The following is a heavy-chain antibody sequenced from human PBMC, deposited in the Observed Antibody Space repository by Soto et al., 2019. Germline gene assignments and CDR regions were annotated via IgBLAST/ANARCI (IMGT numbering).Heavy chain of an antibody. CDR3: ARVPLPLEWLSQGLLYYGMDV. J-gene: IGHJ6*02. CDR1: GGSISSGDYY. D-gene: IGHD3-3*01. V-gene: IGHV4-30-4*01. Sequence: KASETLSLTCTVSGGSISSGDYYWSWIRQPPGKGLEWIGYIYYSGSTYYNPSLKSRVTISVDTSKNQFSLKLSSVTAADTAVYYCARVPLPLEWLSQGLLYYGMDVWGQGTTVTVSS. CDR2: IYYSGST.